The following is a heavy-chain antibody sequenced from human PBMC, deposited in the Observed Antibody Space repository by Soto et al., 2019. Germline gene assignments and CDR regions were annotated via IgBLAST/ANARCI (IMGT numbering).Heavy chain of an antibody. CDR2: LSGDGTTT. CDR3: AKDITFDSSAYNY. J-gene: IGHJ4*02. V-gene: IGHV3-23*01. D-gene: IGHD3-22*01. Sequence: EVQLLESGGGLVQPGGSLRLSCTASGFTFSTYGMSWVRQAPGKGLEWVSSLSGDGTTTYYIDSVKGRFTISRDNSRNRLSLQMNSLRTEDTAVYYCAKDITFDSSAYNYWGQGILVTVSS. CDR1: GFTFSTYG.